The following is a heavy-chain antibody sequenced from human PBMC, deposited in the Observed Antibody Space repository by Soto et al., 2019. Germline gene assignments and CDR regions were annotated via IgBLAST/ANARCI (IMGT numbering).Heavy chain of an antibody. Sequence: EVQLVESGGGLVQPGGSLRLSCAASGFTFSSYWLHWVRQAPGKGLVWVSRINSDGSSTSYADSVKGRFTISRDNAKNTLYLQMNSLRADDTAVYYCARGTGDIVVEYNWFDPGSQRTLDTVSS. CDR2: INSDGSST. CDR3: ARGTGDIVVEYNWFDP. CDR1: GFTFSSYW. D-gene: IGHD2-15*01. J-gene: IGHJ5*02. V-gene: IGHV3-74*01.